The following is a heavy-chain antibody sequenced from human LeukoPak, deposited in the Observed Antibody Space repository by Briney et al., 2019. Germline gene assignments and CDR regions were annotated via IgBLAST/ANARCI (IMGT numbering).Heavy chain of an antibody. J-gene: IGHJ4*02. CDR3: ARVGPVGSSSVDY. CDR1: GGSISSGGYS. Sequence: PSETLSLTCAVSGGSISSGGYSWSWIRQPPGKGLEWIGYIYYSGSTYYNPSLKSRVTISVDTSKNQFSLKLSSVTAADTAVYYCARVGPVGSSSVDYWGQGTLVTVSS. V-gene: IGHV4-30-2*05. D-gene: IGHD6-6*01. CDR2: IYYSGST.